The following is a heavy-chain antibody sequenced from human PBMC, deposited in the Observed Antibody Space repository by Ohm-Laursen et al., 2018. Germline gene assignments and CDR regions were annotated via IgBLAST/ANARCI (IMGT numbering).Heavy chain of an antibody. CDR2: IYTSGST. Sequence: SDTLSLTCSVSGGSISYSYWDWIRQPAAKGLEWIGRIYTSGSTNYNPSLKSRVTMSVDTPKNQFSLKLSSVTAADTAVYYCARVGYSSGWLFDYWGQGTLVTVSS. D-gene: IGHD6-19*01. CDR3: ARVGYSSGWLFDY. CDR1: GGSISYSY. V-gene: IGHV4-4*07. J-gene: IGHJ4*02.